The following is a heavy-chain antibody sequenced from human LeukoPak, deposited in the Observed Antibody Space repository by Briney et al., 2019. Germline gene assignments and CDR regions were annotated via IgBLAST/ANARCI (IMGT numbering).Heavy chain of an antibody. V-gene: IGHV4-34*01. CDR2: INHSGST. CDR3: ARNSGPMGGNWFDP. Sequence: SETLSLTCAVYGGSFSGYYWSWIRQPPGKGLEWIGEINHSGSTNYNPSLKSRVTISVDTSKNQFSLKLSSVTAADTAVYYCARNSGPMGGNWFDPGAREPWSPSPQ. CDR1: GGSFSGYY. J-gene: IGHJ5*02. D-gene: IGHD3-10*01.